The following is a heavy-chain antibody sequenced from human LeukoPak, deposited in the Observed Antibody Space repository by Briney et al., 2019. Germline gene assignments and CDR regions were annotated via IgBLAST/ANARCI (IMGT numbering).Heavy chain of an antibody. D-gene: IGHD6-19*01. Sequence: GGSLRLSCAASGFTFSSYWMHWVRQAPGKGLVWVSRLNTDGSSTSYADSVKGRFTISRDNAKNTLYLQMNSLRAEDTAVYYCARGSGSAPYYYYYYMDVWGKGTTVTVSS. V-gene: IGHV3-74*01. CDR1: GFTFSSYW. CDR2: LNTDGSST. CDR3: ARGSGSAPYYYYYYMDV. J-gene: IGHJ6*03.